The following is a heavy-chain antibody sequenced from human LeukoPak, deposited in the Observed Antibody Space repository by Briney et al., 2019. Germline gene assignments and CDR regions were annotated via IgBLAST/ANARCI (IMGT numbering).Heavy chain of an antibody. CDR1: GFALSSHW. CDR3: ARTNGMDV. CDR2: VNRDGSET. D-gene: IGHD2-8*01. J-gene: IGHJ6*02. V-gene: IGHV3-7*03. Sequence: GGSLRLSCAASGFALSSHWMTWVRQVPGRGPEWVANVNRDGSETYYLDSVKGRFTISKDNAKNSLYLQMNSLRAEDTALYHCARTNGMDVWGQGTTVIVSS.